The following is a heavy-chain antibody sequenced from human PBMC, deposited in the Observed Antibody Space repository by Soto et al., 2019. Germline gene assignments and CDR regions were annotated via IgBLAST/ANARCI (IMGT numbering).Heavy chain of an antibody. CDR2: IYYSGST. CDR3: ARTVPRHASSGWYWFDP. Sequence: SETLSLTCTVSGGSISSYYWSWIRRPPGKGLEWIGYIYYSGSTNYNPSLKSRVTISVDTSKNQFSLKLSSVTAADTAVYYCARTVPRHASSGWYWFDPWGQGTLVTVSS. CDR1: GGSISSYY. D-gene: IGHD6-19*01. V-gene: IGHV4-59*01. J-gene: IGHJ5*02.